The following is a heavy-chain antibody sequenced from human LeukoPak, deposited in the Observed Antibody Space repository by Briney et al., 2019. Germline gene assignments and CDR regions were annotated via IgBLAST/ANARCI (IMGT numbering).Heavy chain of an antibody. V-gene: IGHV3-30*19. CDR3: AKDRAITVAGTGLEY. J-gene: IGHJ4*02. CDR1: GFTFSSYG. D-gene: IGHD6-19*01. CDR2: ISYDGSNE. Sequence: AGGSLRLSCAASGFTFSSYGMHWVRQAPGKGLEWVAIISYDGSNERYADSVKGRFTISRDNSKNTLYLQMNSLRTEDAAVYFCAKDRAITVAGTGLEYWGQGALVTVSS.